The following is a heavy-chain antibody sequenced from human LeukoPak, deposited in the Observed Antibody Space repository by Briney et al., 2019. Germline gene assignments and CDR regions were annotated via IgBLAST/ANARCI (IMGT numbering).Heavy chain of an antibody. CDR2: INWNGGGT. CDR1: GFTFKDYG. D-gene: IGHD1-26*01. V-gene: IGHV3-9*01. CDR3: AKHMRATNTYSFFGLDV. J-gene: IGHJ6*02. Sequence: GRSLRLSCAATGFTFKDYGMHWVRQPPGKGLEWVSSINWNGGGTDYADSVKGRFTISRDNAKNSLYLQLGSLRPEDTALYYCAKHMRATNTYSFFGLDVWGQGTTVTVSS.